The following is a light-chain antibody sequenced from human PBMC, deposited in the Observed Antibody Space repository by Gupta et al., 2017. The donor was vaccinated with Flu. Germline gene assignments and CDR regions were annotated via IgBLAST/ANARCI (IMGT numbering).Light chain of an antibody. CDR2: SNN. CDR1: SSNIGSNT. V-gene: IGLV1-44*01. CDR3: AAWDDSLNGRWV. Sequence: QSVLTPPPSASGTPGQRVTISCSGSSSNIGSNTVSWYQQLPGTAPKLLIYSNNQRPSGVPDRFSGSKSGASASLAISRLQSEDEADYCCAAWDDSLNGRWVFGGGTQLSVL. J-gene: IGLJ3*02.